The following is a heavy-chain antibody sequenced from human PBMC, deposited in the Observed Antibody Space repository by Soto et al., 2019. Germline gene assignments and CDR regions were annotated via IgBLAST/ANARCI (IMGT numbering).Heavy chain of an antibody. Sequence: EVQLVESGGGVVRPGGSLRLSCAASGFTFDDYGMSWVRQAPGKGLEWVSGINWNGGSTGYADSVKGRFTISRDNAKNSLYLQMNSLRAEDTALYYCARGDLYSSSSYYYYYGMDVWGQGTTVTVSS. J-gene: IGHJ6*02. CDR2: INWNGGST. D-gene: IGHD6-13*01. V-gene: IGHV3-20*04. CDR3: ARGDLYSSSSYYYYYGMDV. CDR1: GFTFDDYG.